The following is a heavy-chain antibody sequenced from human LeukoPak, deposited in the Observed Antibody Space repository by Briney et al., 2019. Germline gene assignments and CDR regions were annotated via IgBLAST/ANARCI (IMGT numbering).Heavy chain of an antibody. CDR1: GFIFSNYA. V-gene: IGHV3-23*01. J-gene: IGHJ5*02. D-gene: IGHD6-13*01. CDR2: ITGRGDET. CDR3: AKGAAAGLVDWFDP. Sequence: GGSLRLSCAASGFIFSNYALMWVRQAPGKGLEWVSSITGRGDETFHADSVKGRFSLSRDNSKNMLYLQMYSLGAEDTAIYYCAKGAAAGLVDWFDPWGQGTLVTVSS.